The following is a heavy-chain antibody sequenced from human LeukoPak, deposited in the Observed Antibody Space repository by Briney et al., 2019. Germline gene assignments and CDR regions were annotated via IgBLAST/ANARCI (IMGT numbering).Heavy chain of an antibody. J-gene: IGHJ4*02. D-gene: IGHD6-13*01. V-gene: IGHV4-34*01. CDR2: INHSGST. Sequence: SETLSLTCAVYGGSFSGYYWSWIRQPPGKGLEWIGEINHSGSTNYNPSLKSRVTISVDTSKNQFSLKLSSVTAADTAVYYCARPAAAALDYWGQGTLVTVSS. CDR3: ARPAAAALDY. CDR1: GGSFSGYY.